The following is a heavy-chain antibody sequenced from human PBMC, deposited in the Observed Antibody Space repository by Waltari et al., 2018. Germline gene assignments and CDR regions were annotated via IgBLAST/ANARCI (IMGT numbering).Heavy chain of an antibody. Sequence: QVQLQESGPGLVKPSETLSLTCTVSGGHISSHYWSWIRQPPGKGLEWIGYIYYSGSTNYNPSLKSRVTISVDTSKNQFSLKLSSVTAADTAVYYCARDGSGETGTAYGMDVWGQGTTVTVSS. D-gene: IGHD1-7*01. CDR1: GGHISSHY. CDR2: IYYSGST. V-gene: IGHV4-59*11. J-gene: IGHJ6*02. CDR3: ARDGSGETGTAYGMDV.